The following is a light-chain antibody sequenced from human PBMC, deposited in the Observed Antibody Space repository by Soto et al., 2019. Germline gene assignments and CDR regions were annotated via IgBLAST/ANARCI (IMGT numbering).Light chain of an antibody. CDR2: EVT. CDR3: NSYTTNSNRV. V-gene: IGLV2-14*01. J-gene: IGLJ1*01. Sequence: ALTXPASVSGSPGQSITISCTGTSSDVGAYNYVSWYQHHPGKAPKLMIYEVTNRPSGVSNRFSGSKSGNTASLTISGLQAEDEADYYCNSYTTNSNRVFGTGTKVTVL. CDR1: SSDVGAYNY.